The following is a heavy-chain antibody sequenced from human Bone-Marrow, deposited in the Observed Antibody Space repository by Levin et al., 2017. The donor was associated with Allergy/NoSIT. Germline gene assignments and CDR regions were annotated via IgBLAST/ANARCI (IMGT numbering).Heavy chain of an antibody. CDR2: IKQDGSET. Sequence: GGSLRLSCAASGFTFSRYWMTWVRQAPGKGLEWLANIKQDGSETYYLDSVEGRFTISRDNARNSLSLQMDRLRAEDTALYYCARGGGYDGGNFDLWGQGTLVTVSS. J-gene: IGHJ4*02. CDR3: ARGGGYDGGNFDL. D-gene: IGHD5-12*01. CDR1: GFTFSRYW. V-gene: IGHV3-7*03.